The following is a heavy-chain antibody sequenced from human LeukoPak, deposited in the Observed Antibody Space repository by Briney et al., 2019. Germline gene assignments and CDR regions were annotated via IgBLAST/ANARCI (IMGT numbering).Heavy chain of an antibody. V-gene: IGHV1-69*13. CDR1: GYTFTSYY. D-gene: IGHD3-3*01. CDR3: AGVHTTIFRVVNYPYFDY. J-gene: IGHJ4*02. CDR2: IVPIFGTS. Sequence: GASVKVSCKASGYTFTSYYMHWVRQAPGQGLEWMGRIVPIFGTSNYAQKFQGRVTITADESTSTAYMELSSLRSEDTAMYYCAGVHTTIFRVVNYPYFDYWGQGTLVTVSS.